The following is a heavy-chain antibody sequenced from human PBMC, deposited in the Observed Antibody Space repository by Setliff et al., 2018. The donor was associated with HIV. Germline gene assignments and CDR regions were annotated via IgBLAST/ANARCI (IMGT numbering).Heavy chain of an antibody. CDR1: GYTFTGYY. D-gene: IGHD2-15*01. CDR2: LNPTSGNT. CDR3: ARGAPGRSCSGGSCSYFDY. Sequence: ASVKVSCKASGYTFTGYYMHWVRQATGQGPEWMGWLNPTSGNTGSAQRFQGRVTMTRNTSISIAYMELSNLRSEDTAVYYCARGAPGRSCSGGSCSYFDYWGQGTLVTVSS. V-gene: IGHV1-8*02. J-gene: IGHJ4*02.